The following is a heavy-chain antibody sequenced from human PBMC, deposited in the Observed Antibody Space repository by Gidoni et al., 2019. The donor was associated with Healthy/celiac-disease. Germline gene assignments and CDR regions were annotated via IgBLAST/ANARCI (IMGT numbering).Heavy chain of an antibody. D-gene: IGHD3-3*01. J-gene: IGHJ6*02. V-gene: IGHV3-48*02. Sequence: EVQLVESGGGLVQPGGSLRLSCAASGFTFSSYSMNWVRQAPGKGLEWVSYISSSSSTIYYADSVKGRFTISRDNAKNSLYLQMNSLRDEDTAVYYCAREAYDFWSGLSHYYYGMDVWGQGTTVTVSS. CDR2: ISSSSSTI. CDR3: AREAYDFWSGLSHYYYGMDV. CDR1: GFTFSSYS.